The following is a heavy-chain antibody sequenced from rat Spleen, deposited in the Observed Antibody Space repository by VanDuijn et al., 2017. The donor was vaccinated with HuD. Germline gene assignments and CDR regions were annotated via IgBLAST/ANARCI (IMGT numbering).Heavy chain of an antibody. J-gene: IGHJ2*01. D-gene: IGHD1-11*01. CDR3: ARSYYGGPDY. CDR1: GFSLTSYN. CDR2: IWTGGST. Sequence: QVQLKESGPGLVQPSQTLSLTCTVSGFSLTSYNVHWVRQPTGKGLEWMGVIWTGGSTDYNSALKSRLSISRDTSKSQVFLKMNSLQSEDTTTYYCARSYYGGPDYWGQGVMVTVSS. V-gene: IGHV2-30*01.